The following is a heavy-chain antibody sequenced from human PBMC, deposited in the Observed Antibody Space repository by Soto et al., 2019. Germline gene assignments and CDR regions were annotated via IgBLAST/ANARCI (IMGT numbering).Heavy chain of an antibody. Sequence: QVQLVQSGAEVKKPGSSVKVSCKASGGTFSSYAISWVRKAPGQGLEWMGGIIPIFGTANYAQKFQGRVTITADESTSTAYGELSSLRSEDTAVYYCARAIAAAGTYDYYGMDVWGQGTTVTVSS. CDR3: ARAIAAAGTYDYYGMDV. J-gene: IGHJ6*02. V-gene: IGHV1-69*12. D-gene: IGHD6-13*01. CDR1: GGTFSSYA. CDR2: IIPIFGTA.